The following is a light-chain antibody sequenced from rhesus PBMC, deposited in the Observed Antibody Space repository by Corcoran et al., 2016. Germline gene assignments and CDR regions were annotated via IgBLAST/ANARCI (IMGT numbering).Light chain of an antibody. CDR2: GAS. CDR1: QSVSSY. CDR3: LQSSNWPWT. V-gene: IGKV3-24*04. J-gene: IGKJ1*01. Sequence: EIVMTQSPATLALSPGERATLSCRASQSVSSYLAWYQQQPGQAPRLLICGASSRATGSPDRFSSTGSGTEFTLTISSLEPEDVGVYFCLQSSNWPWTFGQGTKVEIK.